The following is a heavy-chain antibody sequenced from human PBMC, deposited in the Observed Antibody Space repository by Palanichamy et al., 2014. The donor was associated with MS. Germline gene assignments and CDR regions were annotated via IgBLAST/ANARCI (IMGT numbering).Heavy chain of an antibody. CDR2: ISGSGGGT. CDR3: AKSSSTSRTGWTGGDS. Sequence: EVQLLESGGILVQPGESLRLSCAASGFTFSSYTMAWVRQAPGKGLEWVSGISGSGGGTYYADTVKGRFTISRDNSKNTLYLLMNSLRAEDTAIYYCAKSSSTSRTGWTGGDSWGQGTLVTVSS. CDR1: GFTFSSYT. J-gene: IGHJ4*02. V-gene: IGHV3-23*01. D-gene: IGHD6-19*01.